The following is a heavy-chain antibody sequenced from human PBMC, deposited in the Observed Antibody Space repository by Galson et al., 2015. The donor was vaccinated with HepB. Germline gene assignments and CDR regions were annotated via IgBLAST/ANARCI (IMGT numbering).Heavy chain of an antibody. CDR1: GGMFIFSNTG. CDR2: IIPVFGMI. Sequence: SVKVSCKVSGGMFIFSNTGYSWVRQAPGQGLEWMGNIIPVFGMINYGQNFKDRVTITADKSTSTVYMELNSLRLEDTAVYYCATGHGGVDVFWGQGPLVTVSS. J-gene: IGHJ4*02. CDR3: ATGHGGVDVF. V-gene: IGHV1-69*04. D-gene: IGHD3-16*01.